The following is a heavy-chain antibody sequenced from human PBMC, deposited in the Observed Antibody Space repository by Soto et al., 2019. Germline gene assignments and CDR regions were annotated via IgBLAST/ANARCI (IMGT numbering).Heavy chain of an antibody. J-gene: IGHJ3*02. CDR1: GGSVSSGSYY. D-gene: IGHD2-15*01. CDR3: ARGSGPNDAFDI. Sequence: QVQLQESGPGLVKPSETLSLTCTVSGGSVSSGSYYWSWIRQPPGKGLEWIGYIYYSGSTNYNPSLKSRVTISVDTSKNQFSLKLSSVTAAHTAVYYCARGSGPNDAFDIWGQGTMVTVSS. CDR2: IYYSGST. V-gene: IGHV4-61*01.